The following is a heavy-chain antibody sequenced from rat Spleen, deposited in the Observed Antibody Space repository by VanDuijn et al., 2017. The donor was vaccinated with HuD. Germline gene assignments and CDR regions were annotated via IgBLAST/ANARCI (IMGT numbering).Heavy chain of an antibody. D-gene: IGHD1-6*01. CDR3: TRDVYYGSDY. CDR1: GFTFSNYY. V-gene: IGHV5-25*01. J-gene: IGHJ2*01. CDR2: ISTSGGNT. Sequence: EVQLVESGGGLVQPGRSMKLSCSASGFTFSNYYMAWVRQAPTKGLEWVASISTSGGNTYYRDSVKGRFTISRDNAKSTLYLQMNSLRSEDTATYYCTRDVYYGSDYWGQGVMVTVSS.